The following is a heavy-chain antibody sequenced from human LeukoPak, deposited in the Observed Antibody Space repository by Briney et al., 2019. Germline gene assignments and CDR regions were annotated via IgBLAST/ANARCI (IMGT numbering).Heavy chain of an antibody. J-gene: IGHJ4*02. CDR3: ARGDSGGSGKTFDY. Sequence: QPGGSLTLSCAGSGFTVSSNYMSWVRQAPGKGLEWVSVLYSSGGAYYADSVKGRFTISRDNSKNTLYLQMNNLRADDTAVYYCARGDSGGSGKTFDYWGQGTLVIVSS. CDR2: LYSSGGA. CDR1: GFTVSSNY. V-gene: IGHV3-53*01. D-gene: IGHD3-10*01.